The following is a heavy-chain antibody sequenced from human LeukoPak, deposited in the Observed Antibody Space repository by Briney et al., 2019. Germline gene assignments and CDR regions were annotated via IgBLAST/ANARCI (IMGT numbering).Heavy chain of an antibody. D-gene: IGHD4-17*01. Sequence: PGGSLRLSCAASGFTLSTYRMNCVRQAPGNGLEWVSYISGSSSTIHYADSVKGRFTISRDNAKNTLYLQMNSLRDADTAVYYCARDSRDYVFDYWGQGALVTVSS. V-gene: IGHV3-48*02. CDR1: GFTLSTYR. CDR2: ISGSSSTI. CDR3: ARDSRDYVFDY. J-gene: IGHJ4*02.